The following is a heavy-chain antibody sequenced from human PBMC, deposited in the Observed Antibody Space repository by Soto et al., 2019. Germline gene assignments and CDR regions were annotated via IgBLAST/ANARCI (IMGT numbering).Heavy chain of an antibody. CDR1: GYTFTRYG. CDR2: ISAYNGNT. CDR3: GREEVYSSSYYATY. J-gene: IGHJ4*02. Sequence: EASVKVSCKASGYTFTRYGISWVRQAPGQGLEWMGWISAYNGNTNYAQKLQGRVTMTTDTSTSTAYMELSSLEPEDTAVYYCGREEVYSSSYYATYWGQGTPVTVSS. D-gene: IGHD3-22*01. V-gene: IGHV1-18*01.